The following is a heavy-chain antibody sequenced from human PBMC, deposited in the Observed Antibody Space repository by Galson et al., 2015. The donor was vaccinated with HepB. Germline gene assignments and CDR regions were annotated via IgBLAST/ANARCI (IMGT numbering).Heavy chain of an antibody. CDR3: ARDDGRSSGWTFDD. D-gene: IGHD6-19*01. CDR2: IYSGGST. Sequence: SLRLSCAASGFTVSSNYMSWVRQAPGKGLEWVSAIYSGGSTNYANSVRGRFTISRDNSKNTLYLQMNSLRAEDTAVYYCARDDGRSSGWTFDDWGQGTLVTVSS. V-gene: IGHV3-66*01. CDR1: GFTVSSNY. J-gene: IGHJ4*02.